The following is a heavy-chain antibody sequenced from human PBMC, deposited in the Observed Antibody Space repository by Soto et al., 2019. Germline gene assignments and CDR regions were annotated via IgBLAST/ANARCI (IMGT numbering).Heavy chain of an antibody. J-gene: IGHJ4*02. V-gene: IGHV4-31*03. Sequence: PSETLSLTCTVSGGSISSGGYYWSWIRQHPGKGLEWIGYIYYSGSTYYNPSLKSRVTISVDTSKNQFSLKLSSVTAADTAVYYCARETITMVRGVIIGTFDYSGQGTLLTVSS. CDR1: GGSISSGGYY. CDR3: ARETITMVRGVIIGTFDY. D-gene: IGHD3-10*01. CDR2: IYYSGST.